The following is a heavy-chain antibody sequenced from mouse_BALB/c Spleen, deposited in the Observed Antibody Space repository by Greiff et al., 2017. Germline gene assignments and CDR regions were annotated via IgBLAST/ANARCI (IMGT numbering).Heavy chain of an antibody. D-gene: IGHD2-1*01. CDR1: GFNINDYY. CDR2: IDPENGNT. CDR3: ARGEGYGNGWFAY. V-gene: IGHV14-1*02. Sequence: EVQLQQSGAELVRPGALVKLSCKASGFNINDYYMHWVKQRPGQGLEWIGWIDPENGNTIYDPKFQGKASITADTSSNTAYLQLNSLTSEDTAVYYCARGEGYGNGWFAYWGQGTLVTVSA. J-gene: IGHJ3*01.